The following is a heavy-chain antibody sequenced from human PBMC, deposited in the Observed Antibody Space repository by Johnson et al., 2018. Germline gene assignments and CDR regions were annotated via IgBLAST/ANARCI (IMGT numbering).Heavy chain of an antibody. Sequence: QVQLQEPGAEVKKPGSSVKVSCKASGGTFSSYAISWVRQAPGQGLEWMGGIIPIFGTANYAQKFQGRVTITADESTSTAYMELRSLRSEDTAVYYWAGVREIYGMGVWGQGTTVTVSS. CDR3: AGVREIYGMGV. D-gene: IGHD3-10*01. CDR2: IIPIFGTA. V-gene: IGHV1-69*01. CDR1: GGTFSSYA. J-gene: IGHJ6*02.